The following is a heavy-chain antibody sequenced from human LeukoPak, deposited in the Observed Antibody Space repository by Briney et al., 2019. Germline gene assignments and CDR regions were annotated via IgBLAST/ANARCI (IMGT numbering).Heavy chain of an antibody. CDR3: ARDAEYSSGWSRFGWFDP. J-gene: IGHJ5*02. V-gene: IGHV3-74*01. D-gene: IGHD6-19*01. CDR2: INSDGSST. CDR1: GFTFSSYW. Sequence: GGSLRLSCAASGFTFSSYWMHWVRHAPGKGLVWVSRINSDGSSTSYADSVKGLFTISRDNAKNTLYLQMNSLRAEDTAVYYCARDAEYSSGWSRFGWFDPWGQGTLVTVPS.